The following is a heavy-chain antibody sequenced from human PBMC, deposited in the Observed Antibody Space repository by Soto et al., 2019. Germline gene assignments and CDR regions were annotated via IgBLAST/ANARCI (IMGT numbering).Heavy chain of an antibody. D-gene: IGHD2-21*01. J-gene: IGHJ4*02. Sequence: GGSLRLSCAASGLSFSAAWMSWVRQAPGQGLEWVGRIKSKAAGGTTDYAAPVKGRFTISRDDSKNMLYLQMNSLKTEDTAVYYCTADLPGGNSGFFDYWGQGTLVTVSS. V-gene: IGHV3-15*01. CDR1: GLSFSAAW. CDR3: TADLPGGNSGFFDY. CDR2: IKSKAAGGTT.